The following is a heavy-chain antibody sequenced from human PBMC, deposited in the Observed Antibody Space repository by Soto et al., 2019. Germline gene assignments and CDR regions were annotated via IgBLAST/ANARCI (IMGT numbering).Heavy chain of an antibody. D-gene: IGHD5-12*01. CDR3: ARVRGGYSGYDSGARAFDI. CDR1: GGSISSGGYY. CDR2: IYYSGST. Sequence: SETLSLTCTVSGGSISSGGYYWSWIRQHPGKGLEWIGYIYYSGSTYYNPSLKSRVTISVDTSKNQFSLKLSSVTAADTAVNYCARVRGGYSGYDSGARAFDIWGQGTMVTVSS. V-gene: IGHV4-31*03. J-gene: IGHJ3*02.